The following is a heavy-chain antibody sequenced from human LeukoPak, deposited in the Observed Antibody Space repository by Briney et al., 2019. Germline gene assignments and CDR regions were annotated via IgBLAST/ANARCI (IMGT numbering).Heavy chain of an antibody. Sequence: PGGSLRLSCAASGFTFSSYAMHWVRQAPGKGLEWVAVISYDGSNKYYADSVKGRFTISRGNSKNTLYLQMNSLRAEDTAVYYCARGYSSGYYYYFDYWGQGTLVTVSS. J-gene: IGHJ4*02. CDR1: GFTFSSYA. CDR3: ARGYSSGYYYYFDY. D-gene: IGHD3-22*01. CDR2: ISYDGSNK. V-gene: IGHV3-30-3*01.